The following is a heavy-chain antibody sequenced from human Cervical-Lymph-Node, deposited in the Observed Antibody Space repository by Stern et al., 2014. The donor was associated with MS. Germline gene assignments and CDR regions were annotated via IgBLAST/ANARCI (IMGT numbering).Heavy chain of an antibody. CDR3: AGQDQRLVAFDN. Sequence: QMQLVESGAHVVQPGRSLRLSCAASGNAFSGYAMHWVRQAPGKGLEWVAISSYDGTTIYYPDFVRGRFTISRENSKTTLYLQLSSLSPEDTAVYCCAGQDQRLVAFDNWGQGTLVTVSS. J-gene: IGHJ4*02. D-gene: IGHD6-13*01. V-gene: IGHV3-30*04. CDR2: SSYDGTTI. CDR1: GNAFSGYA.